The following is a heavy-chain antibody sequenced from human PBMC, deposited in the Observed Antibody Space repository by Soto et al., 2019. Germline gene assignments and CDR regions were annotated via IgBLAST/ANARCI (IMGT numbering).Heavy chain of an antibody. V-gene: IGHV1-3*05. J-gene: IGHJ4*02. CDR3: ARSIVVVTALDY. CDR2: INAGNGNT. CDR1: GYTFTIYD. D-gene: IGHD2-21*02. Sequence: QVQLVQSGAEEKKPGASVKVSCKASGYTFTIYDMHWVRQAPGQRLEWMGWINAGNGNTKYSQKFQVRVTITRDTSASTAYMELSSLRSEDTAVYDCARSIVVVTALDYWGQGTLITVSS.